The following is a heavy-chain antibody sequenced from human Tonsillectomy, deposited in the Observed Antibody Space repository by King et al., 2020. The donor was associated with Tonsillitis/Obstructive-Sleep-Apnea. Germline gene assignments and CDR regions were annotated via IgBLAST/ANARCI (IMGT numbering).Heavy chain of an antibody. CDR1: GYTFSSYG. Sequence: VQLVQSGAEVKKPGASVKVSCKASGYTFSSYGVTWVRQAPGQGLEWMGWVSAYNGNTNYAQKLQGRVAVTTDTFTSTAYMELRSLRSDDTAVYYCARDLYGYNYVSRADYWGQGTLVTVSS. CDR2: VSAYNGNT. CDR3: ARDLYGYNYVSRADY. V-gene: IGHV1-18*01. J-gene: IGHJ4*02. D-gene: IGHD5-24*01.